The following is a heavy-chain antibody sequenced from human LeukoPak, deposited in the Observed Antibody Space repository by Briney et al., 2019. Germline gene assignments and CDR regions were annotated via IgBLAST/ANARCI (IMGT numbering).Heavy chain of an antibody. CDR1: GGTFSNYA. CDR2: IIPILDIA. V-gene: IGHV1-69*04. J-gene: IGHJ4*02. Sequence: GASVKVSCKASGGTFSNYAISWVRQAPGQGLEWMGRIIPILDIANYVQKFQGRVTITADKSTSTAYMELSSLRSEDTAVYYCARALNELWEYFDSWGQGTLVTVSS. D-gene: IGHD5-18*01. CDR3: ARALNELWEYFDS.